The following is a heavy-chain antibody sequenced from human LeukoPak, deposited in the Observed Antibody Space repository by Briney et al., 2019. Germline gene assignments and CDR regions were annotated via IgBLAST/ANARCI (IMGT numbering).Heavy chain of an antibody. V-gene: IGHV4-39*07. CDR1: GGSISSSSYY. CDR2: IYYSGST. Sequence: KASETLSLTCTVSGGSISSSSYYWGWIRQPPGKGLEWIGSIYYSGSTYYNPSLKSRVTISVDTSKNQFSLKLSSVTAADTAVYYCARDFHDTNSGSYYVCDYWGQGTLVTVSS. D-gene: IGHD1-26*01. CDR3: ARDFHDTNSGSYYVCDY. J-gene: IGHJ4*02.